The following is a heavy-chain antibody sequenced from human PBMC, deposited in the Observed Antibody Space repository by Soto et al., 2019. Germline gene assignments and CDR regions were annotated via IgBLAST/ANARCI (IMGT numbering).Heavy chain of an antibody. Sequence: QVQLVQSGAEVKKPGASVKVSCKASGYTFSSYGISWVRQAPGQGLEWMGWISAYNGNTNYAQKLTGRTTTTTDTAKSTAYMDRRSVTSDDSAVYYCARNGGACGMGVWGQGTPVTVSS. CDR3: ARNGGACGMGV. J-gene: IGHJ6*02. D-gene: IGHD3-10*01. CDR1: GYTFSSYG. V-gene: IGHV1-18*01. CDR2: ISAYNGNT.